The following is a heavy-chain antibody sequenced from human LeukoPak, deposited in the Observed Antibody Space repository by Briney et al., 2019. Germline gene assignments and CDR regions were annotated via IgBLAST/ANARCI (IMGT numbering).Heavy chain of an antibody. D-gene: IGHD6-6*01. CDR3: ARRVVSSSSYLDY. V-gene: IGHV4-39*07. J-gene: IGHJ4*02. Sequence: SETPSLTCTVSGGSISSSSYYWGWIRQPPGKGLEWVGSIYYSGSTYYNPSLKSRVTVSVDTSKNQFSLKLSSVTAADTAVYYCARRVVSSSSYLDYWGQGTLVTVSS. CDR2: IYYSGST. CDR1: GGSISSSSYY.